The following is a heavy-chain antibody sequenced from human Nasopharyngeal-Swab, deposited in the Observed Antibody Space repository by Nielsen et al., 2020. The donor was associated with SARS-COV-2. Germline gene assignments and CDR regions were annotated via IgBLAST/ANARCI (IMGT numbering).Heavy chain of an antibody. J-gene: IGHJ5*02. CDR3: ARERGLVPAATPWFDP. CDR2: IWYDGSNK. D-gene: IGHD2-2*01. V-gene: IGHV3-33*01. Sequence: GRQMPGKGLAWVAVIWYDGSNKYYADSVKGRFTISRDNSKNTLYLQMNSLRAEDTAVYYCARERGLVPAATPWFDPWGQGTLVTVSS.